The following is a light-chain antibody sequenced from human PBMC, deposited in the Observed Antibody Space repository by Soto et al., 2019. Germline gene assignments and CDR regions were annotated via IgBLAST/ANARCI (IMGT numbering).Light chain of an antibody. CDR2: EGI. CDR3: SSYTSSSTPVV. Sequence: QSALTQPASVSGSPGQSITISFTGTSSTVGGFNVVSWYQQHPGKAPKVIIYEGIKRPSGVSNRFSGSKSGNTASLTISGLHAEDEADYYCSSYTSSSTPVVFGTGTKLTVL. V-gene: IGLV2-14*02. CDR1: SSTVGGFNV. J-gene: IGLJ1*01.